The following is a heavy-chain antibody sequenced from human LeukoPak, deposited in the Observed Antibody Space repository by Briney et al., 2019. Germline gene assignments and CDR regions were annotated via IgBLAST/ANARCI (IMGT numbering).Heavy chain of an antibody. CDR3: ARVSIAYYYDSSGWGAFDI. D-gene: IGHD3-22*01. Sequence: GGSLRLSCAASRFTFSSYSMNWARQAPGKGLEWVSVIYSGGSTYYADSVKGRFTISRDKSKNTLYLQMNSLRAEDTAVYYCARVSIAYYYDSSGWGAFDIWGQGTMVTVSS. CDR1: RFTFSSYS. V-gene: IGHV3-53*01. CDR2: IYSGGST. J-gene: IGHJ3*02.